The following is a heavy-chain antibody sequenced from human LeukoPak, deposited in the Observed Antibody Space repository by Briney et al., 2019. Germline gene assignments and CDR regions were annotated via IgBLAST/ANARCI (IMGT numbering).Heavy chain of an antibody. CDR2: IYSGGST. CDR3: ARGRGYSYGPVAY. Sequence: GGSLRLSCAASGFTVSSNYMSWVRQAPGKGLEWVSVIYSGGSTYYADSVRGRFTISRDNSKNTLYLQMNSLRAEDTAVYYCARGRGYSYGPVAYWGQGTLVTVSS. D-gene: IGHD5-18*01. J-gene: IGHJ4*02. CDR1: GFTVSSNY. V-gene: IGHV3-66*02.